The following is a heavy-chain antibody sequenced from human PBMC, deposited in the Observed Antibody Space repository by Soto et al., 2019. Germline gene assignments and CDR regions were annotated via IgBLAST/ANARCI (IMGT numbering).Heavy chain of an antibody. CDR2: IYPADSDT. V-gene: IGHV5-51*01. J-gene: IGHJ6*02. Sequence: GESLKISCQGSGYNLATDWIGWVRQMPGKGLEWMGIIYPADSDTRYSPSSQGQVTISADKSISTAYLQWSSLKASDTAMYFCARYWHSYSLNYYRGMDVWGQGTTVTVSS. CDR3: ARYWHSYSLNYYRGMDV. CDR1: GYNLATDW. D-gene: IGHD5-18*01.